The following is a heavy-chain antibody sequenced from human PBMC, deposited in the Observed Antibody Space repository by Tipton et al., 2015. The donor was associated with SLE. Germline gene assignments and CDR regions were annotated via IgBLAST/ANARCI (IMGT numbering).Heavy chain of an antibody. V-gene: IGHV4-34*01. D-gene: IGHD6-6*01. CDR2: INDSGTT. CDR3: ARTLAAQIDY. J-gene: IGHJ4*02. Sequence: TLSLTCDVYGGSFSDYYWGWIRQPPGKGLEWIGEINDSGTTHYNPSLKSRVTISIDTSENQFSLKLSSVTAADTAVYYCARTLAAQIDYWGQGTLVTVSS. CDR1: GGSFSDYY.